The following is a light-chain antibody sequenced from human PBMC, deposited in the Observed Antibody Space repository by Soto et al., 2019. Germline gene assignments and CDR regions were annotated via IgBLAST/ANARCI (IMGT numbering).Light chain of an antibody. CDR3: QQYNTYST. CDR2: DAS. V-gene: IGKV1-5*01. CDR1: QSISSW. Sequence: DIQMTQSPSTLSAYVGDRVTITCRASQSISSWLAWYQQKPGKAPKLLIFDASSLEGGVSSRFSGSGSGTEFTLTISSLQPDDFATYYCQQYNTYSTFGGGTKVDSK. J-gene: IGKJ4*01.